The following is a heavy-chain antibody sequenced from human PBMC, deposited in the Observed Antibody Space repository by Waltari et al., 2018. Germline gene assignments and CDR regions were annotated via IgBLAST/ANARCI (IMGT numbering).Heavy chain of an antibody. CDR2: INPDGSAK. CDR1: GFTFSNFW. Sequence: EVQMVESGGGLVQPGGSLSLPCAASGFTFSNFWMDWVRQAPGKGLEWVANINPDGSAKNYVDSVKGRFTIFRDNTKNSLYLQMNSLRAEDTAIYYCSESLNVWGPGTTVTVSS. V-gene: IGHV3-7*01. CDR3: SESLNV. J-gene: IGHJ6*02.